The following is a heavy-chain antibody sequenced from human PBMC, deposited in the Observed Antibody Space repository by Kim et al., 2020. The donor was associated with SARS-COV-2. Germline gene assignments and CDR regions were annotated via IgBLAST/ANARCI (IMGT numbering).Heavy chain of an antibody. CDR3: ARGLDIVVVIVATPDFDY. Sequence: KGRFTISRDNAKNSLYLQMNSLRAEDTAVYYCARGLDIVVVIVATPDFDYWGQGTLVTVSS. D-gene: IGHD2-15*01. J-gene: IGHJ4*02. V-gene: IGHV3-11*06.